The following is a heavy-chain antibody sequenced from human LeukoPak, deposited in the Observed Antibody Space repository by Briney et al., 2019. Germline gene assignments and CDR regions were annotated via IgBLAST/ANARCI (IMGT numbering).Heavy chain of an antibody. D-gene: IGHD6-19*01. CDR1: GGSFSGHY. CDR3: ARVAVSGTDWFDP. CDR2: INHSGST. Sequence: SETLSLTCAVYGGSFSGHYWSWIRQPPGKGLEWIGEINHSGSTNYNPSLKSRLTISVDTSKNQFSLQLNSVTPEDTAVYYCARVAVSGTDWFDPWGQGTLVTVSS. J-gene: IGHJ5*02. V-gene: IGHV4-34*01.